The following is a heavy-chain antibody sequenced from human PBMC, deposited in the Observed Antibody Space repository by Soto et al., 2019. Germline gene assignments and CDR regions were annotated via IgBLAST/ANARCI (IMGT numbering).Heavy chain of an antibody. J-gene: IGHJ4*02. CDR3: ASLVMVRGVIHFDY. V-gene: IGHV4-59*01. CDR1: GGSISIYY. D-gene: IGHD3-10*01. Sequence: PSETLSLTCTVSGGSISIYYWSWIRQPPGKGLEWIGYIYYSGSTNYNPSLKSRVTISVDTSKNQFSLKLSSVTAADTAVYYCASLVMVRGVIHFDYWGQGTLVTVSS. CDR2: IYYSGST.